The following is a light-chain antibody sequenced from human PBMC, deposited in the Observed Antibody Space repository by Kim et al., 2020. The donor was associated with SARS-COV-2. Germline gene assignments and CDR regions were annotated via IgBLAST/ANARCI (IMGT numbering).Light chain of an antibody. Sequence: AIRMTQYPSSFSASTGDRVTITCRASQGISSYLAWYQQKPGKAPKLLIYAASTLQSGVPSRFSGSGSGTDFTLTISCLQSEDFATYYCQQYYSYPHSFGQGTKLEI. CDR2: AAS. V-gene: IGKV1-8*01. CDR3: QQYYSYPHS. J-gene: IGKJ2*03. CDR1: QGISSY.